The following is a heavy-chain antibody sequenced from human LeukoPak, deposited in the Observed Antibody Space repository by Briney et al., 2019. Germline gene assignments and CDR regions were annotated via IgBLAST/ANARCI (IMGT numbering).Heavy chain of an antibody. CDR3: ARGAPGRYCSGGSCCSDY. V-gene: IGHV4-34*01. CDR2: INHSGST. J-gene: IGHJ4*02. D-gene: IGHD2-15*01. Sequence: SETLSLACAVYGGSFSGYYWSWIRQPPGKGLEWIGEINHSGSTNYNPSLKSRVTISVDTSKNQFSLKLSSVTAADTAVYYCARGAPGRYCSGGSCCSDYWGQGTLVTISS. CDR1: GGSFSGYY.